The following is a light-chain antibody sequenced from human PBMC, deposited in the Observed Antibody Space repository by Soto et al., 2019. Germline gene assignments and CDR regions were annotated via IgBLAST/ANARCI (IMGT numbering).Light chain of an antibody. CDR2: DAS. CDR1: QSVSSY. J-gene: IGKJ3*01. CDR3: QQRRNWPFT. Sequence: EIVLTQSPATLSLSPGERATLSCRASQSVSSYLAWYQQKPGQAPRLLIYDASNRATGIPARFSGSGSGTDFTLTISSLAPEDFAVYYCQQRRNWPFTFVPGTKVDIK. V-gene: IGKV3-11*01.